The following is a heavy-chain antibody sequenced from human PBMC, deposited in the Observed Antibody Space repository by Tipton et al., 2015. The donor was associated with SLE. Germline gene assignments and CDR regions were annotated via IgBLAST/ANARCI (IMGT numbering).Heavy chain of an antibody. D-gene: IGHD3-3*01. Sequence: TLSLTCAVYGGSFSDYYWTWTRQPAGKGLEWIGRIHTSGSTNYNPSLKSRVTMSVDTSKNQLSLRLSSVTAADTAVYYCAREFQTYYDVWSLDYWGQGRLVTVSS. CDR2: IHTSGST. J-gene: IGHJ4*02. CDR3: AREFQTYYDVWSLDY. V-gene: IGHV4-4*07. CDR1: GGSFSDYY.